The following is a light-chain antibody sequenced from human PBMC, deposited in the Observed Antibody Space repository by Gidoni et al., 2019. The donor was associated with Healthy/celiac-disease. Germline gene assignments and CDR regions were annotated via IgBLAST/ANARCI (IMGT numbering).Light chain of an antibody. Sequence: DIQMTQSPSTLSASVGDRGTITCRDSQSISSWLAWNQQKPGKAPKLLIYKTSSLESGVPSRFSGSGSGTEFTLTISSLQPDDFATYYCKQYNSYPYTFGQGTKLEIK. CDR3: KQYNSYPYT. V-gene: IGKV1-5*03. CDR2: KTS. J-gene: IGKJ2*01. CDR1: QSISSW.